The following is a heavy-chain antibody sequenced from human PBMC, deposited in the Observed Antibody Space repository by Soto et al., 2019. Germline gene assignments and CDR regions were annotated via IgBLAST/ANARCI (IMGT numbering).Heavy chain of an antibody. D-gene: IGHD6-13*01. V-gene: IGHV1-18*01. J-gene: IGHJ5*02. CDR3: ARDALVPTP. CDR2: ISAYNGNT. CDR1: GYTFPSYA. Sequence: ASVKVSCKASGYTFPSYAMHWVRQAPGQGLEWMGWISAYNGNTNYAQKLQGRVTMTTDTSTSTAYMELRSLRSDDTAVYYCARDALVPTPWGQGTLVTVSS.